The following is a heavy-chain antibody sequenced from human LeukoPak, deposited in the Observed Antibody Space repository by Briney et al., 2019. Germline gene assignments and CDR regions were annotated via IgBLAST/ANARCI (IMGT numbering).Heavy chain of an antibody. Sequence: GGSLRLSCAASGFTVSTNYMSWVRQAPGKGLEWVGRIKSKTDGGTRDYAAPVKGRFTISRDDSKNTLYLQMHSLKTEDTAVYYCTTFDYAAFLIWGQGTMVTVSS. CDR2: IKSKTDGGTR. CDR1: GFTVSTNY. CDR3: TTFDYAAFLI. V-gene: IGHV3-15*01. D-gene: IGHD4/OR15-4a*01. J-gene: IGHJ3*02.